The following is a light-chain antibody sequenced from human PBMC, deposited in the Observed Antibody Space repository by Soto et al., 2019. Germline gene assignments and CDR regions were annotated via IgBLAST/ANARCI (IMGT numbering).Light chain of an antibody. CDR1: KLGDKY. V-gene: IGLV3-1*01. CDR2: QDS. J-gene: IGLJ2*01. CDR3: QAWDSSTVV. Sequence: SYELTQPPSVSVSPGQTASITCSGDKLGDKYACWYQQKPGQSPVLVIYQDSKRPSGIPERFSGSNSGNTATLTISGTQAXXXXXYYCQAWDSSTVVFGGGTKVTV.